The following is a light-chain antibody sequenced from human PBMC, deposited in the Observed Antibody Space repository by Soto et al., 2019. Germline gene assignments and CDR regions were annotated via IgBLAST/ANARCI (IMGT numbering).Light chain of an antibody. CDR3: QQYENSPIT. V-gene: IGKV3-20*01. CDR2: GAS. CDR1: QSVSSTY. Sequence: EVVLTQSPATLSLSPGERATLSCRASQSVSSTYLAWYQQKPGQAPRLLIYGASSRATGIPDRFSGTGSETDFTLTINRLEPEDFAVYYCQQYENSPITFGQGTRLEI. J-gene: IGKJ5*01.